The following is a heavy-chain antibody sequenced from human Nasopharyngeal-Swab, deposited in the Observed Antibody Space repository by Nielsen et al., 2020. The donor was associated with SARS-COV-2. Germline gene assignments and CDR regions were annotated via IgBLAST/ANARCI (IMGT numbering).Heavy chain of an antibody. CDR3: ARVALTGTTEDY. D-gene: IGHD1-7*01. V-gene: IGHV3-23*05. Sequence: GGSLRLSCAASGFTFSSSDMNWVRQAPGKGLDWVSAIDSSDRNTYYADSVRGRFTISRDNSKNTLYMQMNSLRADDTAVYYCARVALTGTTEDYWGQGTLVTVSS. J-gene: IGHJ4*02. CDR1: GFTFSSSD. CDR2: IDSSDRNT.